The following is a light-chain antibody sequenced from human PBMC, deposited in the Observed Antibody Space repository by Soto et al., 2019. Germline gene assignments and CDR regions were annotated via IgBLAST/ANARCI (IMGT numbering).Light chain of an antibody. J-gene: IGKJ1*01. CDR1: QSVSSNY. Sequence: EIVLTQSPGTLSLSPGERATLSCRASQSVSSNYLAWYQRKPGQAPRLLIYGASSRATGIPNRFSGSGSGTDVTLTITRLEPEDFAVYYCQQYGSSPPTLGQGTKVEIK. CDR3: QQYGSSPPT. CDR2: GAS. V-gene: IGKV3-20*01.